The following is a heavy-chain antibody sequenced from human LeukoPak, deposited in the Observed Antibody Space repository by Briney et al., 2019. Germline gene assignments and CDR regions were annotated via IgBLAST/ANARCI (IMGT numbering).Heavy chain of an antibody. J-gene: IGHJ4*02. Sequence: PGGSLRLSCAASGFTFSSYAMHWVRQAPGKGLEWVAVISYDGSNKYYADSVKGRFTISRDNAKNSLYLQMNSLRSEDTAVYYCARDIVGGNPSDDHWGQGTLVTVSS. CDR1: GFTFSSYA. V-gene: IGHV3-30-3*01. CDR3: ARDIVGGNPSDDH. CDR2: ISYDGSNK. D-gene: IGHD1-26*01.